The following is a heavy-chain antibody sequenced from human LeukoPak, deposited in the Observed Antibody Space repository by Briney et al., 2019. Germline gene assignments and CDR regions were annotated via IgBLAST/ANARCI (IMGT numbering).Heavy chain of an antibody. CDR3: AKSPFILKLRSGELWLYPMDV. Sequence: GGSLRLSCAASGLAFNSYGMSWVRQAPGKGLEWVSAISDSAVNTYYAASVKGRFTVSRDNSNSTLYLQMNSLRAEDTAVYYCAKSPFILKLRSGELWLYPMDVWGQGTTVTVSS. CDR1: GLAFNSYG. CDR2: ISDSAVNT. D-gene: IGHD3-16*01. J-gene: IGHJ6*02. V-gene: IGHV3-23*01.